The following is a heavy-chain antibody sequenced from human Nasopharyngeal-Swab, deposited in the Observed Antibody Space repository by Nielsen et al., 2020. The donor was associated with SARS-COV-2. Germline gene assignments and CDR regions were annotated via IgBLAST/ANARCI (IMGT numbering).Heavy chain of an antibody. CDR2: ISWNSGSI. CDR3: AKMNPYYYGMDV. Sequence: SLKISCAASGFRLDDYAMHWVRQAPGKGLEWVAGISWNSGSIGYADSVKGRFTISRDNAKNYLYLQMNSLRAEDTALYYCAKMNPYYYGMDVWGQGTTVTVSS. V-gene: IGHV3-9*01. CDR1: GFRLDDYA. J-gene: IGHJ6*02.